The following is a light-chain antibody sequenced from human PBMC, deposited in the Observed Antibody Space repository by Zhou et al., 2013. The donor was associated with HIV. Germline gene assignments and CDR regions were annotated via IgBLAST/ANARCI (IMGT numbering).Light chain of an antibody. J-gene: IGKJ4*01. CDR3: QQLNSYPLT. V-gene: IGKV1-9*01. CDR1: QGISTY. CDR2: AAS. Sequence: IQMTQSPPSLSASVGDRVTITCRASQGISTYLAWYQHKPGKAPKLLISAASTLQSGVPSRFSGSGSGTEFTLTISSLQPEDFATYYCQQLNSYPLTFGGGTKVEIK.